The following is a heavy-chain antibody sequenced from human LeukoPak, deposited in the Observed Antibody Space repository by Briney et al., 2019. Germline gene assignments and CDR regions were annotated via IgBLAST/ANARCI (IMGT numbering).Heavy chain of an antibody. CDR3: ARGGLEQWQGYYFDY. CDR2: ISAYNGNT. V-gene: IGHV1-18*01. CDR1: GYTFTSYG. J-gene: IGHJ4*02. Sequence: ASVKVSCKASGYTFTSYGISWVRQAPGQGLEWMGWISAYNGNTNYAQKLQGRVTMTTDTSTSTAYMELRSLRSDDTAVYYCARGGLEQWQGYYFDYWGQGTLVTVSS. D-gene: IGHD6-19*01.